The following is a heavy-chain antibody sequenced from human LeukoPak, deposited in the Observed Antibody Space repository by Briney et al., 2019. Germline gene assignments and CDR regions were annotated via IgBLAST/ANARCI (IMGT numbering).Heavy chain of an antibody. CDR1: GYTFTSYG. J-gene: IGHJ4*02. D-gene: IGHD3-22*01. V-gene: IGHV1-18*01. CDR3: ARDQGYYYDSSGYFAY. CDR2: ISAYNGNT. Sequence: SVKVSCKASGYTFTSYGISWVRQAPGQGLEWMGWISAYNGNTNYAQKLQGRVTMTTDTSTSTAYMELRSLRSDDTAVYYCARDQGYYYDSSGYFAYWGQGTLVTVSS.